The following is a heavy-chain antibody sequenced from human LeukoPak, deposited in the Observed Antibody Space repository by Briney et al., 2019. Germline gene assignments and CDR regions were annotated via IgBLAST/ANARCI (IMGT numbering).Heavy chain of an antibody. CDR2: IYYSGST. Sequence: PSETLSLTCTVAGGSISGSSYYWGWIRQPPGKGLEWIGSIYYSGSTYYNPSLKSRVTISVDTSKNQFSLKLSSVTAADTAVYYCARNPAVGAGVDYWGQGTLVTVSS. CDR3: ARNPAVGAGVDY. J-gene: IGHJ4*02. CDR1: GGSISGSSYY. D-gene: IGHD1-26*01. V-gene: IGHV4-39*07.